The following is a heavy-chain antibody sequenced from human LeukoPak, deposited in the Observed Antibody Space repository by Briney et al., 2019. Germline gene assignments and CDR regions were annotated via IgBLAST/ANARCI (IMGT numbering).Heavy chain of an antibody. D-gene: IGHD5-18*01. Sequence: GESLKISCKGSGYSFTSYWIGWVRQMPGKGLEWMGIIYPGDSDTRYSPSFQGQVTISADKSISTAYLQWSSLKASDTAMYYCARHYPPYVDTAMAEPDMYYYYYYMDVWGKGTTVTVSS. CDR3: ARHYPPYVDTAMAEPDMYYYYYYMDV. J-gene: IGHJ6*03. CDR1: GYSFTSYW. V-gene: IGHV5-51*01. CDR2: IYPGDSDT.